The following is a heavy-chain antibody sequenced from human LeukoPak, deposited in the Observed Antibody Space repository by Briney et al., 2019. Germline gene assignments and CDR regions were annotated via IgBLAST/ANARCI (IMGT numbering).Heavy chain of an antibody. CDR1: GFTFSSYW. J-gene: IGHJ4*02. Sequence: PGGSLRLSCAASGFTFSSYWMSWVRQAPGKGLEWVANIKQDGSEKYYVDSVKGRSTISRDNAKNSLYLQMNSLRAEDTAVYYCAGYYDSSGYYAFDYWGQGTLVTVSS. D-gene: IGHD3-22*01. CDR3: AGYYDSSGYYAFDY. V-gene: IGHV3-7*01. CDR2: IKQDGSEK.